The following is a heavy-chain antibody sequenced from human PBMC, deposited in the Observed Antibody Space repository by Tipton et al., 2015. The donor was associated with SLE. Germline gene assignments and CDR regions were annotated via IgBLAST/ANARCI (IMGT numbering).Heavy chain of an antibody. CDR3: AKNRIGSGYYFDY. J-gene: IGHJ4*02. Sequence: SLRLSCAASGFTFSSYAMSWVRQAPGKGLEWVSTIYSGGSAYFADSVKGRFSISRDDSENTLYLQMNSLRAEDTAVYYCAKNRIGSGYYFDYWGQGTLVTVSS. CDR2: IYSGGSA. D-gene: IGHD6-19*01. V-gene: IGHV3-23*03. CDR1: GFTFSSYA.